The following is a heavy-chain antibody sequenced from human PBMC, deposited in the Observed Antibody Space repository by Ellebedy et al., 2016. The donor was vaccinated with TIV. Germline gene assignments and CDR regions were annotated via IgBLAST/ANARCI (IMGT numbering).Heavy chain of an antibody. CDR3: ARGQMITFGGIIVIPFGDY. J-gene: IGHJ4*02. Sequence: ASVKVSCXASGYTFISYYMHWVRQAPGQGLEWMGMIDPSGGSTNYAQKFQGRVTMTRDTSTSTVYMELSSLRSEDTAVYYCARGQMITFGGIIVIPFGDYWGLGTRVTVSS. CDR1: GYTFISYY. D-gene: IGHD3-16*02. V-gene: IGHV1-46*01. CDR2: IDPSGGST.